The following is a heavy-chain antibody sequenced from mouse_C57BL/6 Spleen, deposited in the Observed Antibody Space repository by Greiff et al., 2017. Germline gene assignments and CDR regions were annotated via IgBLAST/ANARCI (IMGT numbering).Heavy chain of an antibody. V-gene: IGHV1-52*01. J-gene: IGHJ4*01. D-gene: IGHD2-4*01. CDR3: ARGGYDDDDYAMDY. CDR1: GYTFTSYW. Sequence: VQLQQPGAELVRPGSSVKLSCKASGYTFTSYWMHWVKQRPIQGLEWIGNIDPSDSETNYNQKFKDKATLTVDKSSSTAYMQLSSLTSEDSAVYYCARGGYDDDDYAMDYWGQGTSVTVSS. CDR2: IDPSDSET.